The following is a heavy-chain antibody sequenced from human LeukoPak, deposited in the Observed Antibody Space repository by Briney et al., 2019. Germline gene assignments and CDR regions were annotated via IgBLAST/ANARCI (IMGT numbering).Heavy chain of an antibody. CDR2: LSGSGGNT. D-gene: IGHD6-13*01. Sequence: GGSLRLSCAASGFTFSSYAMSCVREAPGKGLEWVSALSGSGGNTYYADSVKGRFTISRDNSKNTLYLLMNRLRAEDTAVYYCAKLPARSSSWPLDYWGQGTLVTVSS. J-gene: IGHJ4*02. V-gene: IGHV3-23*01. CDR1: GFTFSSYA. CDR3: AKLPARSSSWPLDY.